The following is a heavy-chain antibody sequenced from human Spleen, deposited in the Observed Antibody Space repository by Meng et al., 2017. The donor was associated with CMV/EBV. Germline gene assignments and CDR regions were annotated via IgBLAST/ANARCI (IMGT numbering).Heavy chain of an antibody. CDR3: ARVRGYQLLWGWFDP. CDR1: GFTFRSYA. V-gene: IGHV3-30-3*01. CDR2: ISYDGSNK. J-gene: IGHJ5*02. D-gene: IGHD2-2*01. Sequence: SGFTFRSYAMHWVRQAPGKGLEWVAVISYDGSNKYYADSVKGRFTISRDNSKNTLYLQMNSLRAEDTAVYYCARVRGYQLLWGWFDPWGQGTLVTVSS.